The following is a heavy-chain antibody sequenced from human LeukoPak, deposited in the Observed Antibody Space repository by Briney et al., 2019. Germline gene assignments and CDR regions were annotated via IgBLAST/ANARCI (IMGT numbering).Heavy chain of an antibody. CDR1: GFTFSSYA. J-gene: IGHJ4*02. CDR3: ARGITMVRGAPYWDY. Sequence: GRSLRLSCAASGFTFSSYAMHWVRQAPGKGLEWVAVISYDGSNKYYADSVKGRFTISRDNSKNTLYLQMNSLRAEDTAVYYCARGITMVRGAPYWDYWGQGTLVTVSS. CDR2: ISYDGSNK. V-gene: IGHV3-30-3*01. D-gene: IGHD3-10*01.